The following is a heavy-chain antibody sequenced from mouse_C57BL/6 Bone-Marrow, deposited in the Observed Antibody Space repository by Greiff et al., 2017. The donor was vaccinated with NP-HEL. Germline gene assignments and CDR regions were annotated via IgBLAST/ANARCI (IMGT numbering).Heavy chain of an antibody. CDR3: ARDYDYDGYYAMDY. Sequence: EVQVVESGGGLVQSGRSLRLSCATSGFTFSDFYMEWVRQAPGKGLEWIAASRNKANDNPKEYNASVKGRFIVSRDTSQRILYLQMNALRADDTAIYYCARDYDYDGYYAMDYWGQGTSVTVSS. D-gene: IGHD2-4*01. CDR2: SRNKANDNPK. J-gene: IGHJ4*01. CDR1: GFTFSDFY. V-gene: IGHV7-1*01.